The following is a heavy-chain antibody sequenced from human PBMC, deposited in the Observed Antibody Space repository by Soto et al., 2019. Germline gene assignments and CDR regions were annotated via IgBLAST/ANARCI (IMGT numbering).Heavy chain of an antibody. J-gene: IGHJ4*02. CDR2: MNSDGSII. CDR3: ATAEVDY. Sequence: GGSLRLSCAVAGYTFRNHWMHWVRQAPGKGLEWVSRMNSDGSIINYKDSVKGRFTVSRDNAKNTLYLQMNSLRVEDTAVYYCATAEVDYWGPGTLVTVSS. CDR1: GYTFRNHW. V-gene: IGHV3-74*01.